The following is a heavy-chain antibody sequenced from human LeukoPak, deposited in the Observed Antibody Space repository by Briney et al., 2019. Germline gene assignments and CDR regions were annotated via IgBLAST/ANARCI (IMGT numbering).Heavy chain of an antibody. V-gene: IGHV3-15*01. CDR3: VTAIYEYKTTGLG. CDR1: AFTLGNAW. D-gene: IGHD2-8*02. J-gene: IGHJ4*02. Sequence: GRCLSPSWAASAFTLGNAWTGSVSQHARNWLGSVGCIQSKTDGGATDYAAPLKGRFTISRDDSKNTLYLQMNSLKTEDTAVYYCVTAIYEYKTTGLGWGQGTQVTVSP. CDR2: IQSKTDGGAT.